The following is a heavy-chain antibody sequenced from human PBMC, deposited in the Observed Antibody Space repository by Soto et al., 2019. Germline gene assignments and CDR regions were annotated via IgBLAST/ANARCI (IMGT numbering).Heavy chain of an antibody. CDR3: ARATYYYDSSGYCTTFDP. CDR2: INPSGGST. CDR1: GYTFTSYY. V-gene: IGHV1-46*01. D-gene: IGHD3-22*01. Sequence: GASVKVSCKASGYTFTSYYMHWVRQAPGQGLEWMGIINPSGGSTSYAQKFQGRVTMTRDTSTSTVYMELSSLRSEDTAVYYCARATYYYDSSGYCTTFDPWGQGTLVTVPQ. J-gene: IGHJ5*02.